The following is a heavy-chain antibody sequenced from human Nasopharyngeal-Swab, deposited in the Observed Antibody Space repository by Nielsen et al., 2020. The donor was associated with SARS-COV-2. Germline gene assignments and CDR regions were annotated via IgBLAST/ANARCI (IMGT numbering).Heavy chain of an antibody. CDR2: INPSGGST. CDR1: GYTFTRYY. J-gene: IGHJ4*02. CDR3: ARDIEEWLVVPSLSFDY. Sequence: SVTVSCKASGYTFTRYYMHWVRQAPRQGLEWMGIINPSGGSTSYAQKFQGRVTMTRDTSTSTVYMELSSLRSEDTAVYYCARDIEEWLVVPSLSFDYWGQGTLVTVSS. V-gene: IGHV1-46*01. D-gene: IGHD3-3*01.